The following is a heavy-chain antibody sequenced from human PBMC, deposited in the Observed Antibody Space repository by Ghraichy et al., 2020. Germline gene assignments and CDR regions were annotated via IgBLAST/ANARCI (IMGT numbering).Heavy chain of an antibody. CDR3: ARDLPRGITGTMAY. CDR2: INPNSGGT. D-gene: IGHD1-7*01. CDR1: GYTFTGYY. Sequence: ASVKVSCKASGYTFTGYYMHWVRQAPGQGLEWMGWINPNSGGTNYAQKFQGRVTMTRDTSISTAYMELSRLRSDDTAVYYCARDLPRGITGTMAYWGQGTLVTGSS. J-gene: IGHJ4*02. V-gene: IGHV1-2*02.